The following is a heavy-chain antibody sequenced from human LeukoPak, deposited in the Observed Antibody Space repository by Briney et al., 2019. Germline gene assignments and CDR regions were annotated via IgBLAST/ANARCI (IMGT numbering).Heavy chain of an antibody. D-gene: IGHD3-9*01. CDR1: GFTFSNYA. CDR2: VSGRDTST. J-gene: IGHJ4*02. V-gene: IGHV3-23*01. CDR3: AKWGDYDVLTGYYDSDY. Sequence: GGSLRLSCAASGFTFSNYAMSWVRQAPGKGLEWVSAVSGRDTSTYYTDSVKGLFTISRDNSKNTLYLQMNSLSAEDTAVYYCAKWGDYDVLTGYYDSDYWGQGTLVTVSS.